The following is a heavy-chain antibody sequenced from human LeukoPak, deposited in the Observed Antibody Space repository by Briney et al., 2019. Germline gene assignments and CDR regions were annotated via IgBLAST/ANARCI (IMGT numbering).Heavy chain of an antibody. V-gene: IGHV3-30*18. CDR1: GFTSSSYG. J-gene: IGHJ4*02. Sequence: GGSLRLSCAASGFTSSSYGMHWVRQAPGKGLEWVAGTSYNGNIKYYADYVKGRFSISRDNSKNTLYLQMDSLRAEDTAVYYCAKGDNYYDSSGYYYVRALFDYWGQGTLVTVSS. CDR3: AKGDNYYDSSGYYYVRALFDY. D-gene: IGHD3-22*01. CDR2: TSYNGNIK.